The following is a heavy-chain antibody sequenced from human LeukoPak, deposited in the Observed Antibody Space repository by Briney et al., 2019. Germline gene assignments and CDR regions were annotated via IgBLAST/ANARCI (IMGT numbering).Heavy chain of an antibody. D-gene: IGHD3-22*01. CDR1: GGSISSYY. CDR2: IYYSGST. CDR3: AREYHYYDSSGYYYAYFDY. Sequence: ETLSLTCTVSGGSISSYYWSWIRQPPGKGLEWIGYIYYSGSTNYNPSLKSRVTISVDTSKNQFSLKLSSVTAADTAVYFCAREYHYYDSSGYYYAYFDYWGQGTLVTVSS. J-gene: IGHJ4*02. V-gene: IGHV4-59*01.